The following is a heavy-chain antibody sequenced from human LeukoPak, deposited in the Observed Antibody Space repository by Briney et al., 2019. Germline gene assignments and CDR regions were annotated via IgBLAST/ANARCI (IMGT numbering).Heavy chain of an antibody. CDR3: ARAVSGWQAIDY. CDR2: INSDGSNR. V-gene: IGHV3-74*01. CDR1: GLTLSSSW. D-gene: IGHD6-19*01. J-gene: IGHJ4*02. Sequence: GGSLRLSCAASGLTLSSSWMYWVRQAPAKGLVWVSDINSDGSNRRYADSVRGRFTISRDNAKEMVHLQMNSLTAEDTAVYYCARAVSGWQAIDYWGQGTLVTVSS.